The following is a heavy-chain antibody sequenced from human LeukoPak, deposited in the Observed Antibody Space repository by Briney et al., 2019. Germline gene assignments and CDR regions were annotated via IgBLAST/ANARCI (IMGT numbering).Heavy chain of an antibody. CDR3: PGDGGGRTGYAAGDFDF. D-gene: IGHD5-12*01. V-gene: IGHV4-38-2*02. J-gene: IGHJ4*02. CDR1: SYSISSGYY. CDR2: IFYSGRA. Sequence: SETLSLTCAVSSYSISSGYYWDWIRQPPGKGLEWIGTIFYSGRAYYNPSLKSRVTMSVDTSKNHFSLKLPSVTAAATAVYFCPGDGGGRTGYAAGDFDFWGQGTLVTVSS.